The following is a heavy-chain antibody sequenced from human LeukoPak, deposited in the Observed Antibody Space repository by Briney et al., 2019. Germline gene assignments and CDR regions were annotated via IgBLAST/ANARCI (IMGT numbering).Heavy chain of an antibody. J-gene: IGHJ6*02. CDR3: ASPGYCSGGRCYGMDV. CDR2: IYYSGST. D-gene: IGHD2-15*01. CDR1: GGSISSYS. V-gene: IGHV4-59*08. Sequence: SETLSLTCTVSGGSISSYSWSWIRQPPGKGLEWIGYIYYSGSTNYNPSLKSRVTISVDTSRTQFSLKLSSVTAADTAVYYCASPGYCSGGRCYGMDVWGQGTTVTVSS.